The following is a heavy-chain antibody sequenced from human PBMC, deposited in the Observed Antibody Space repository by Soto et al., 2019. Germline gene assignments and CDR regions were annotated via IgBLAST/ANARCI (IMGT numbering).Heavy chain of an antibody. CDR1: GGSISSYY. CDR3: ARDKAVVVPAAMIYYYGMDV. CDR2: IYYSGST. V-gene: IGHV4-59*01. J-gene: IGHJ6*02. Sequence: SETLSLTCTVSGGSISSYYWSWIRQPPGKGLEWIGYIYYSGSTNYNPSLKSRVTISVDTSKNQFSLKLSSVTAADTAVYYCARDKAVVVPAAMIYYYGMDVWGQGTTVTV. D-gene: IGHD2-2*01.